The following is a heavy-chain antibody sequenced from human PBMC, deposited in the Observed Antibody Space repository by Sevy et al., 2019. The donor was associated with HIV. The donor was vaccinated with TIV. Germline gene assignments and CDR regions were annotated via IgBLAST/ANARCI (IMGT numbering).Heavy chain of an antibody. CDR2: INPKTGGT. V-gene: IGHV1-2*02. CDR1: GYTFTGYY. J-gene: IGHJ4*02. D-gene: IGHD3-22*01. Sequence: ASVKVSCKASGYTFTGYYVHWLRQAPGQGLEWMGWINPKTGGTYFAKKFQDRVTMTTGTSITTAYMELSGLRFDDTAVYYFARMGEYFDTSGYYPLKYWGQGTLVTVSS. CDR3: ARMGEYFDTSGYYPLKY.